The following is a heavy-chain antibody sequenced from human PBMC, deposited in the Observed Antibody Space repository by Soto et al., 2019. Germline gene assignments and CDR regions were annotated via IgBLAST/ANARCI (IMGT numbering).Heavy chain of an antibody. V-gene: IGHV3-66*02. CDR2: IYSGGST. Sequence: GGSLILSCAASGFTVSSNYMSWVRQAPGKGLEWVSVIYSGGSTYYADSVKGRFTISRDNSKNTLYLQMNSLRAEDTAVYYCARDGGVWQHDAFDIWGQGTMVTVSS. J-gene: IGHJ3*02. CDR3: ARDGGVWQHDAFDI. D-gene: IGHD6-13*01. CDR1: GFTVSSNY.